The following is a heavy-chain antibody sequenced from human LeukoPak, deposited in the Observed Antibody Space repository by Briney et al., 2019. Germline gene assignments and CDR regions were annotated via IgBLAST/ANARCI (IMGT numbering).Heavy chain of an antibody. Sequence: PGGSLRLSCAASGFTFSSYSMDWVRQAPGKGLEWVSSISSSSSYIYYADSVKGRFIISRDNAKNSLYLQMNSLRAEDTAVYYCGRVAYDSSGYLFDYWGQGTLVTVSS. V-gene: IGHV3-21*01. CDR1: GFTFSSYS. CDR3: GRVAYDSSGYLFDY. CDR2: ISSSSSYI. D-gene: IGHD3-22*01. J-gene: IGHJ4*02.